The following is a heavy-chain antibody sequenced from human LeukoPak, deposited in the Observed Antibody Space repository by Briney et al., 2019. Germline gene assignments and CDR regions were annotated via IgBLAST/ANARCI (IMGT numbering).Heavy chain of an antibody. Sequence: GGSLSLSCAASGFTVITNDMTWVRQAPGKGLEWVSVLYSDGNTKYADSVQGRFTISRDNSKNTLYLEMNSLSPDDTAVYYCARGVEPLAGNILAYWGQGTLVTVSS. D-gene: IGHD6-19*01. CDR1: GFTVITND. J-gene: IGHJ4*02. CDR3: ARGVEPLAGNILAY. CDR2: LYSDGNT. V-gene: IGHV3-53*01.